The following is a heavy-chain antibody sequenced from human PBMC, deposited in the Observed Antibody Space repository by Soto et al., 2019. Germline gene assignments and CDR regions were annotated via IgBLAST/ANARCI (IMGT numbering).Heavy chain of an antibody. Sequence: EVQLLESGGGLVQPGGSLRLSCAASGFTFSSYAMRWVRQAPVKGLEWVSAISGSGGSKYYADSVKSRFTISRDNSKHTLYLQMNSLRAEDTAVYYCARRGSGSYYDYWGQGTLVTVSS. CDR2: ISGSGGSK. J-gene: IGHJ4*02. CDR1: GFTFSSYA. D-gene: IGHD1-26*01. CDR3: ARRGSGSYYDY. V-gene: IGHV3-23*01.